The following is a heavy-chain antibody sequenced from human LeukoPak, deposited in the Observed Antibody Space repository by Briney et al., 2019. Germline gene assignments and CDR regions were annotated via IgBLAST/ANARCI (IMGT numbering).Heavy chain of an antibody. CDR2: TSYNGNT. Sequence: ASVKVSCKASGYTFSNYGISWVRQAPGLGLEWMGWTSYNGNTNYAQKFQDRVTMTTDTSTTTAYMELRSLESDDTAVYYCARHSGSGWQALGYRGQGTLVTVSS. CDR1: GYTFSNYG. CDR3: ARHSGSGWQALGY. J-gene: IGHJ4*02. D-gene: IGHD6-19*01. V-gene: IGHV1-18*04.